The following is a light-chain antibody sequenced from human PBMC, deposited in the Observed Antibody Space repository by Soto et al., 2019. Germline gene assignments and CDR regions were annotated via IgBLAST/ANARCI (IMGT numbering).Light chain of an antibody. V-gene: IGKV1-9*01. Sequence: DIQLTQSPSFLSASVGDRVTITCRASQAMSSSLAWYQQKPAQAPKLLIYASSTLQSGVPSRFSGSGSGTEFTLTISSLQPEDFATYYCQQYDNLPITFGQGTRLEIK. CDR2: ASS. CDR1: QAMSSS. J-gene: IGKJ5*01. CDR3: QQYDNLPIT.